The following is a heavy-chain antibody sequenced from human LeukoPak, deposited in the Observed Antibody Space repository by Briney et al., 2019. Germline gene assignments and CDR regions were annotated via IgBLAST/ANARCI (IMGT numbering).Heavy chain of an antibody. V-gene: IGHV4-59*08. D-gene: IGHD1-26*01. J-gene: IGHJ6*02. CDR2: IYYSGST. CDR1: GGSTSSYY. Sequence: ASETLSLTCTVSGGSTSSYYWSWIRQPPGKGLEWIGYIYYSGSTNYNPSLKSRVTISVDTSKNQFSLKLSSVTAADTAVYYCARTARYSGSYGYYYYGMDVWGQGTTVTVSS. CDR3: ARTARYSGSYGYYYYGMDV.